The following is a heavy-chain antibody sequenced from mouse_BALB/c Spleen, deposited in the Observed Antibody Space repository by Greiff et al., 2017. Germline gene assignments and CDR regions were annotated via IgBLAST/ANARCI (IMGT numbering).Heavy chain of an antibody. V-gene: IGHV5-6-4*01. CDR3: TRDGTTALDY. Sequence: EVMLVESGGGLVKPGGSLKLSCAASGFTFSSYTMSWVRQTPEKRLEWVATISSGGSYTYYPDSVKGRFTISRDNAKNTLYLQMSSLKSEDTAMYYCTRDGTTALDYWGQGTTLTVSS. J-gene: IGHJ2*01. CDR2: ISSGGSYT. CDR1: GFTFSSYT. D-gene: IGHD1-2*01.